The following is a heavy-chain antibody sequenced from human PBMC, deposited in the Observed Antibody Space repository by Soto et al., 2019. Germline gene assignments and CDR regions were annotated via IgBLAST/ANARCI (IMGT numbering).Heavy chain of an antibody. Sequence: GGSLRLSCAASGFTFSSYGMHWVRQAPGKGLEWVAVISYDGSNKYYADSVKGRFTISRDNSKNTLYLQMNSLRAEDTAVYYCAKDRLDIVVVVTAHDAFDIWGQGTMVTVSS. V-gene: IGHV3-30*18. CDR2: ISYDGSNK. CDR1: GFTFSSYG. J-gene: IGHJ3*02. CDR3: AKDRLDIVVVVTAHDAFDI. D-gene: IGHD2-15*01.